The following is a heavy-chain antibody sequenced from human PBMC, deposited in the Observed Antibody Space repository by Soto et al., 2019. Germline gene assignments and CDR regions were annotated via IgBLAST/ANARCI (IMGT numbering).Heavy chain of an antibody. D-gene: IGHD3-3*01. J-gene: IGHJ6*01. CDR3: ATRVKGDFDV. CDR1: GDTFSRHY. CDR2: INPGYGET. Sequence: QVQLMQPGAEVMKPGASMTVSCKASGDTFSRHYVQWVRQAPGQGLEWMGRINPGYGETTYSEEFQGRVTMTRDTSTNTVYMDLSSLRSDDTAVYYCATRVKGDFDVWGQGTTVVVS. V-gene: IGHV1-46*03.